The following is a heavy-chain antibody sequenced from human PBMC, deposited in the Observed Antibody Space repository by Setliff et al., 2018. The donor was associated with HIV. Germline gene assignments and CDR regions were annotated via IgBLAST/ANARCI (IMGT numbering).Heavy chain of an antibody. CDR3: ARHSPNVGVRGDAFDI. Sequence: SETLSLTCTVSGGSITTSTFYWGWIRQPPGKGLEWIGYIHYSGATNYNPSLKSRATISLDTSRTQFSLRLSSVTAADTAVYYCARHSPNVGVRGDAFDIWGQGTVVTVSS. D-gene: IGHD2-8*01. V-gene: IGHV4-61*05. CDR2: IHYSGAT. CDR1: GGSITTSTFY. J-gene: IGHJ3*02.